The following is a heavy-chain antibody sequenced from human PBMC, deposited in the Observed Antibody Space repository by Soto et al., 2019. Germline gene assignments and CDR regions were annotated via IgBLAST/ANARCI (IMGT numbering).Heavy chain of an antibody. CDR1: GDTFTANY. Sequence: ASVKVSCKASGDTFTANYIHWVRQAPGQGFEWMGWINPKSGGTKYPQKFQGRVTMTRDTYLQWSSLKASDTGIYYCARRRGRCSDGVCYSWWFDPWGQGTRVTVSS. D-gene: IGHD2-8*01. CDR2: INPKSGGT. V-gene: IGHV1-2*02. CDR3: ARRRGRCSDGVCYSWWFDP. J-gene: IGHJ5*02.